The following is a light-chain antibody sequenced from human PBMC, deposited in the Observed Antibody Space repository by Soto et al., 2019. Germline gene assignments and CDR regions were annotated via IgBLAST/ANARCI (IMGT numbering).Light chain of an antibody. CDR3: LQALQTPRT. CDR2: MGY. V-gene: IGKV2-28*01. CDR1: QSLLHKNGNNY. J-gene: IGKJ1*01. Sequence: DIVMTQFPLSLPVTPGEAASISCRSSQSLLHKNGNNYFNWYLHKPGQSQQLLIYMGYKRASGVPDRFSGSGSGTFFTLKIRSVEAEDAGVYYCLQALQTPRTFGQGTKVDIK.